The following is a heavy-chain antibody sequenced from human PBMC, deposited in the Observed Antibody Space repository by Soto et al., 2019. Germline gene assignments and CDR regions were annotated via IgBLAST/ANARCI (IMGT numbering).Heavy chain of an antibody. CDR1: GGSIGNYY. J-gene: IGHJ4*02. CDR2: IYSSGST. D-gene: IGHD5-18*01. CDR3: ARDHPHSYGVYYFDY. Sequence: ASETLSLTCTVSGGSIGNYYGNWIRQSPGKGLEWIGYIYSSGSTHYNPPLQNRVTISIDTSKNQVSLKVNSVTAADTAVYYCARDHPHSYGVYYFDYWGQGTPVTVSS. V-gene: IGHV4-59*01.